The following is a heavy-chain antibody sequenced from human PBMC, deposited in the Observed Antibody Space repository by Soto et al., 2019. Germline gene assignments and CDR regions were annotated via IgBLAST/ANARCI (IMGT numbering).Heavy chain of an antibody. CDR1: GYTFTSYG. V-gene: IGHV1-18*01. CDR2: ISAYNGNT. CDR3: ARDLTDSSSWYYFDY. J-gene: IGHJ4*02. Sequence: ASVKVSCKASGYTFTSYGISWVRQAPGQGLEWMGWISAYNGNTNYAQKLQGRVTMTTDTSTSTAYMELRSLRSDDTAVYYCARDLTDSSSWYYFDYWGQGTLVTVS. D-gene: IGHD6-13*01.